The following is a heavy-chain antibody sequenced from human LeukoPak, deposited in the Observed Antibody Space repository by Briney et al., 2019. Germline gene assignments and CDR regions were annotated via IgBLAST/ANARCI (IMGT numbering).Heavy chain of an antibody. J-gene: IGHJ4*02. V-gene: IGHV1-69*04. CDR2: IIPILGIA. CDR3: ARDWSEYSTPDY. CDR1: GGTFSSYA. Sequence: GSSVKVSCKASGGTFSSYAISWVRQAPGQGLEWMGRIIPILGIANYAQKFQGRVTITADISTSTAYMELSSLRSEDTAVYYCARDWSEYSTPDYWGQGTLVTVSS. D-gene: IGHD2/OR15-2a*01.